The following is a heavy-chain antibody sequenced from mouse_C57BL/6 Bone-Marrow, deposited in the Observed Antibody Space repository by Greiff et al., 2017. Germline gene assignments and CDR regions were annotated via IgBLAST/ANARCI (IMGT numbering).Heavy chain of an antibody. J-gene: IGHJ2*01. CDR3: TPYYSLDY. CDR2: IDPETGDT. V-gene: IGHV14-4*01. CDR1: GFNIKDDY. Sequence: VQLQQSGAELVRPGASVKLSCTASGFNIKDDYLHWVKPRPEQGLEWRGWIDPETGDTEYAAKFQGKATITADTYSNTAYLQLSSLTSEDTAVDYCTPYYSLDYWGQGTTLTVSS. D-gene: IGHD2-12*01.